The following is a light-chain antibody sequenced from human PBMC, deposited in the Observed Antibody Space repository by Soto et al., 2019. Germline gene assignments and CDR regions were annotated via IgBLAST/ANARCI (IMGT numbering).Light chain of an antibody. V-gene: IGLV2-14*01. Sequence: QSALTQPASVSGSPGQSITISCTGSSSDVGAYNYVSWYQQYPGNAPKLIIYEVNYRPSEVPHRFSGSKSGNTATLTISGLQAGDEAEYYCSSYTNTYTYVFGPGTKGTVL. CDR3: SSYTNTYTYV. J-gene: IGLJ1*01. CDR1: SSDVGAYNY. CDR2: EVN.